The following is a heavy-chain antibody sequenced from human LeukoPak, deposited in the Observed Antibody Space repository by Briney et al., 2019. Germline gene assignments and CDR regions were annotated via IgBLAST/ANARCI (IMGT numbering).Heavy chain of an antibody. CDR2: IYASGST. CDR3: ARVCSGGSCYYYYYYGMDV. Sequence: PSEPLSLTCSVSGGSISSFYWSWIRQPAGKGLEWIGRIYASGSTNYNPSLKSRVTMSVDTSKNQFSLKLSSVTAADTAVYYCARVCSGGSCYYYYYYGMDVWGQGTTVTVSS. J-gene: IGHJ6*02. D-gene: IGHD2-15*01. CDR1: GGSISSFY. V-gene: IGHV4-4*07.